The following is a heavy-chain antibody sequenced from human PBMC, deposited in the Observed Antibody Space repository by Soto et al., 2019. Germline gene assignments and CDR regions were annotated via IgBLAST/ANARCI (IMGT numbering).Heavy chain of an antibody. CDR1: GGSISSSSYY. V-gene: IGHV4-39*01. Sequence: PSETLSLTCTVSGGSISSSSYYWGWIRQPPGKGLEWIGSIYYSGSTYYNPSLKSRVTISVDTSKTQFSLKLSSVTAADTAVYYCARHGDKNDDFWSGYYRYYGMDVWGQGTTVTVSS. CDR3: ARHGDKNDDFWSGYYRYYGMDV. D-gene: IGHD3-3*01. J-gene: IGHJ6*02. CDR2: IYYSGST.